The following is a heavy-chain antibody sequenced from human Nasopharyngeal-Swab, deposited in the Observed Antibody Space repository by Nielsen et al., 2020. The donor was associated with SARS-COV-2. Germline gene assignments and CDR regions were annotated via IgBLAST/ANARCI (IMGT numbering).Heavy chain of an antibody. J-gene: IGHJ6*03. V-gene: IGHV3-9*01. CDR1: GFTFDDYA. Sequence: LSLTCAASGFTFDDYAMHWVRQAPGKGLEWVSGISWNSGSTGYADSVKGRFTISRDNAKNSLYLQMNSLRAEDTALYYCAKAISGWELSYYMDVWGKGTTVTVSS. CDR2: ISWNSGST. CDR3: AKAISGWELSYYMDV. D-gene: IGHD1-26*01.